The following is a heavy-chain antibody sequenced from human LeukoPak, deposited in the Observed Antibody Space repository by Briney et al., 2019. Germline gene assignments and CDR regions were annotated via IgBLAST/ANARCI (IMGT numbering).Heavy chain of an antibody. V-gene: IGHV1-69*13. D-gene: IGHD1-26*01. Sequence: ASVKVSCEASGGTFSSYAISWVRQAPGQGLEWMGGIIPIFGTANYAQKFQGRVTITADESTSTAYMELSSLRSEDTAVYYCASRSGSYGYYFDYWGQGTLVTVSS. J-gene: IGHJ4*02. CDR1: GGTFSSYA. CDR3: ASRSGSYGYYFDY. CDR2: IIPIFGTA.